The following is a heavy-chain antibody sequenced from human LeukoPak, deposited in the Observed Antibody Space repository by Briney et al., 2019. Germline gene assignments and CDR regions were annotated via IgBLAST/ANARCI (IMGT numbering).Heavy chain of an antibody. CDR2: ISSSSSYI. D-gene: IGHD2-2*02. Sequence: GGSLRLSCAASGFTFSSYSMNWVRQAPGKGLEWVSSISSSSSYIYYADSVKGRFTISRDNAKNSLYLQMNSLRAEDTAVYYCARLYCSSTSCHRMGSYYYGMDVWGQGTTATVSS. V-gene: IGHV3-21*01. J-gene: IGHJ6*02. CDR1: GFTFSSYS. CDR3: ARLYCSSTSCHRMGSYYYGMDV.